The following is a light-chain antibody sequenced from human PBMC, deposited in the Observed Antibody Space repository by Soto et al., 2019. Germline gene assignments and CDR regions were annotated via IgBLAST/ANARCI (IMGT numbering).Light chain of an antibody. CDR1: QSVSSY. CDR2: DAS. CDR3: QQRSNFLT. Sequence: ENVMKQSPATLSVSNGERATLSCRASQSVSSYLAWYQQKPGQAPRLLIYDASNRATGIPARFSGSGSGTDFTLTISSLEPEDFAVYYCQQRSNFLTFGGGTKVDI. J-gene: IGKJ4*01. V-gene: IGKV3-11*01.